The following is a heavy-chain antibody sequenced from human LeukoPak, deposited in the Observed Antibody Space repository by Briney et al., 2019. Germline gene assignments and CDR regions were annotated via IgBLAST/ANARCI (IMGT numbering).Heavy chain of an antibody. V-gene: IGHV3-48*01. CDR3: ARDRGPYCSGGSCYNY. CDR1: GFTFSSYS. Sequence: PGGSLRLSCAASGFTFSSYSMNWVRQAPGKGLEWVPYISSSSSTIYYADSVKGRFTISRDNAKNSLYLQMNSLRAEDTAVYYCARDRGPYCSGGSCYNYWGQGTLVTVSS. CDR2: ISSSSSTI. D-gene: IGHD2-15*01. J-gene: IGHJ4*02.